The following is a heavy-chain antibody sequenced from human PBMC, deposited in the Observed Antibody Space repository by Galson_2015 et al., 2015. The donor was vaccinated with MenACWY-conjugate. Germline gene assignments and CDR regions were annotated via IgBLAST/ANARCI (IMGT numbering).Heavy chain of an antibody. V-gene: IGHV3-23*01. CDR2: ISGSGGST. Sequence: SLRLSCAASGFTFSSYAMSWVRQAPGKGLEWVSTISGSGGSTYYTDSVKGRCTISRDNSKKTLYLQMSSLRAADTAVYYCAKMVVAAPPGAFDIWGQGTMVTVSS. CDR3: AKMVVAAPPGAFDI. CDR1: GFTFSSYA. D-gene: IGHD2-15*01. J-gene: IGHJ3*02.